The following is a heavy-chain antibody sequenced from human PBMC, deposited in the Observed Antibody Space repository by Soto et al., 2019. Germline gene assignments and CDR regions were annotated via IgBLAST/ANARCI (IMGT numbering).Heavy chain of an antibody. CDR1: GFTFISAW. J-gene: IGHJ4*02. D-gene: IGHD1-26*01. Sequence: VQLEDSGGGWVKPGGSLRLSCAASGFTFISAWINWVRQAPGKGLEWVGRVKSKNDGGAIDYGTPVKGRFIISRDDPRNTAYLQMNSLKIEDTGVYCCVGGSPFAFWGPGTLVTASS. CDR3: VGGSPFAF. V-gene: IGHV3-15*05. CDR2: VKSKNDGGAI.